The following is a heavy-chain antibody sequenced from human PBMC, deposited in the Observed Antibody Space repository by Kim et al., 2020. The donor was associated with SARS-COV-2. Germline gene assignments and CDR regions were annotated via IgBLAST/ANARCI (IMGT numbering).Heavy chain of an antibody. CDR3: ARGSRRLGFSGTGIRYDY. J-gene: IGHJ4*02. V-gene: IGHV1-18*01. CDR2: ISAYNGNT. CDR1: GYTFTSYG. Sequence: ASVKVSCKTSGYTFTSYGISWVRQAPGQGLEWMGWISAYNGNTNYAQKLQGRVTMTTDTSTSTAYMELRSLRSDDTAVYYCARGSRRLGFSGTGIRYDYWGQGTLVTVSS. D-gene: IGHD1-1*01.